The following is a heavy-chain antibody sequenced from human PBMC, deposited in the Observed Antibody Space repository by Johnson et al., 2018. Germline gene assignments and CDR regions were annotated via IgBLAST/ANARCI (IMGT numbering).Heavy chain of an antibody. V-gene: IGHV3-7*01. D-gene: IGHD5-24*01. CDR2: IKQDGSEK. CDR3: ANTHVEMATIGGAFDI. Sequence: VQLVESGGGLVQPGGSLILSCASSGFTFRRYWMSWVRQAPGKGLEWVANIKQDGSEKYYVDSVKGRFTIARDNAKNSLYLQMNSLRAEDSAVYYCANTHVEMATIGGAFDIWGQGTMVTVSS. J-gene: IGHJ3*02. CDR1: GFTFRRYW.